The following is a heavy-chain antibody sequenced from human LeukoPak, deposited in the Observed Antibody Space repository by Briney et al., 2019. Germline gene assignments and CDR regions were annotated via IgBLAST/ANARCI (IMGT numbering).Heavy chain of an antibody. CDR3: AKEGAYYYGRDAFDI. V-gene: IGHV3-23*01. CDR1: GFTFSTYT. Sequence: GGSLRLSCAASGFTFSTYTMNWVRQAPGKGLEWVSAISGSGGSTYYADSVKGRFTISRDNSKNTLYLQMNSLRAEDTAVHYGAKEGAYYYGRDAFDIWGQGTMVTVSS. CDR2: ISGSGGST. J-gene: IGHJ3*02. D-gene: IGHD3-10*01.